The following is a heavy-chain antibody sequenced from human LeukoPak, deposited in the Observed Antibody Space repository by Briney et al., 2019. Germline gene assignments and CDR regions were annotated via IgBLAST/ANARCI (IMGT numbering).Heavy chain of an antibody. Sequence: GGSLRLSCAASGFTVSSNYMSWVRQAPGKGLEWVSVIYSGGSTYYADSVKGRFTISRDNSKNTLYLQMNSLRAEDTAVYYCAREGISSHGDYYFDYWGQGTLVTVSS. J-gene: IGHJ4*02. V-gene: IGHV3-53*01. CDR2: IYSGGST. CDR1: GFTVSSNY. CDR3: AREGISSHGDYYFDY. D-gene: IGHD4-17*01.